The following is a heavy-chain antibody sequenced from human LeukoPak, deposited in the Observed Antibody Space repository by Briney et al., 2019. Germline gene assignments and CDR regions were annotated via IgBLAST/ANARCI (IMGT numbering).Heavy chain of an antibody. CDR1: GGSVHHNSAA. CDR3: ARHTGYQGDLDYCDP. D-gene: IGHD2-21*02. J-gene: IGHJ5*02. V-gene: IGHV6-1*01. Sequence: SQTLSLTYAISGGSVHHNSAAWNWLRQSPSRALEWLGRTYYRSKWYNDYAVSVKRRITINPHTSKNQFSLHLNSVPAADTTLYYCARHTGYQGDLDYCDPWGRGTLVTVSS. CDR2: TYYRSKWYN.